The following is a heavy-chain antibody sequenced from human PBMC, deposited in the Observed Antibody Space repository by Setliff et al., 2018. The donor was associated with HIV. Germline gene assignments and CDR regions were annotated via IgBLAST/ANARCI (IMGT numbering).Heavy chain of an antibody. CDR1: GFTYSSYW. V-gene: IGHV3-48*04. CDR3: ARDFTELASFDY. CDR2: ISSHIGKNT. J-gene: IGHJ4*02. D-gene: IGHD1-1*01. Sequence: GGSLRLSCAASGFTYSSYWMGWVRQAPGKGLEWVSYISSHIGKNTNYADSVKGRFTISRDNTNNLLYLQMNSLRAEDTAIYFCARDFTELASFDYWGQGTLVTVSS.